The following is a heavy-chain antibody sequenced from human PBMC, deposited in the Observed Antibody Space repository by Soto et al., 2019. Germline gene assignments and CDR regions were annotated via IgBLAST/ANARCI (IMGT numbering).Heavy chain of an antibody. CDR1: GGSISSGAHY. V-gene: IGHV4-31*03. CDR2: IYYSGST. CDR3: ARESVGKKFDS. J-gene: IGHJ4*02. Sequence: SETLSLTCTVSGGSISSGAHYWSWIRQHPGKGLEWIGYIYYSGSTYYKSSLKSRVNISLDTSKNQFSLNLISVTAADTGVYYCARESVGKKFDSWGQGTLVTVSS.